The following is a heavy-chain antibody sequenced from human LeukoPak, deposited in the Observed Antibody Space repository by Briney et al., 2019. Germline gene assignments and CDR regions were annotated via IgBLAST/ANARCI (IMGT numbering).Heavy chain of an antibody. J-gene: IGHJ5*02. CDR2: IIPIFGTA. Sequence: ASVKVSCKASGGTFSSYAISWVRQAPGQGLEWMGGIIPIFGTANYAQKFQGRVTITADESTSTAYMELSSLRSEDTAVYYCASSMVRGVIIMPFDPWGQGTLVTVSS. CDR1: GGTFSSYA. D-gene: IGHD3-10*01. CDR3: ASSMVRGVIIMPFDP. V-gene: IGHV1-69*13.